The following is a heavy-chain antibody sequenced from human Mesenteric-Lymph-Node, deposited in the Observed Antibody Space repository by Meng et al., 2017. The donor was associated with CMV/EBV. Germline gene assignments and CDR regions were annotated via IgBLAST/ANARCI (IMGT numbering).Heavy chain of an antibody. CDR2: INHSGVP. D-gene: IGHD5-18*01. V-gene: IGHV4-34*01. J-gene: IGHJ4*02. Sequence: QVQLQQWGAGLLKPPETLSLTCAVYGGSFSGYYWSWIRQPPGKGLEWIGEINHSGVPNYNPSLKSRVTISLDRSKNQFSLKLSSVTAEDTAVYYCARGSDTPVNNYWGQGTLVTVSS. CDR3: ARGSDTPVNNY. CDR1: GGSFSGYY.